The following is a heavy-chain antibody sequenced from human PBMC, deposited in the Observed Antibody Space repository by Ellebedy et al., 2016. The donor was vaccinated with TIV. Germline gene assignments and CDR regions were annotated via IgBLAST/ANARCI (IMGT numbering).Heavy chain of an antibody. CDR2: ISRRYDI. CDR1: GFTFRNYN. Sequence: GESLKISCTGSGFTFRNYNRNWVRQAPGKGLEWVSSISRRYDIYQPASMRGRFTISRDNAKNSVFLQMNNLRAEDSAIYYCSRSEETTTGDYWGQGSLVTVSS. CDR3: SRSEETTTGDY. D-gene: IGHD4-17*01. J-gene: IGHJ4*02. V-gene: IGHV3-69-1*01.